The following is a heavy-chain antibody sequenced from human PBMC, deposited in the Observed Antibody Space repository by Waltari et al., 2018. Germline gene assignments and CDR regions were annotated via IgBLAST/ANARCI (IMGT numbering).Heavy chain of an antibody. J-gene: IGHJ4*02. D-gene: IGHD1-26*01. CDR3: AKDLTGAPDY. Sequence: QVQLVESGGGVVQPGRSLRLSCAASGFTFSSYGMHWVRQAPGKGLEWVAVRWYDGSNKYYADSVKGRFTISRDNSKNTLYLQMNSLRAEDTAVYYCAKDLTGAPDYWGQGTLVTVSS. CDR1: GFTFSSYG. CDR2: RWYDGSNK. V-gene: IGHV3-33*06.